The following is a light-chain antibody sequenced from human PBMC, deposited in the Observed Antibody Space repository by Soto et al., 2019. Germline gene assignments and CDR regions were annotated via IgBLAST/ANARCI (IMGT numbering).Light chain of an antibody. Sequence: EIVLTLSPATLSLSPGERATLSCRASQSVSSYLAWYQQKLGQAPRLLIYDASKRATGIPARFSGSGSGTDFTLTISNLEPEDFAVYYCQQRGNCPRTFGQGTKVEIK. CDR2: DAS. J-gene: IGKJ1*01. CDR3: QQRGNCPRT. CDR1: QSVSSY. V-gene: IGKV3-11*01.